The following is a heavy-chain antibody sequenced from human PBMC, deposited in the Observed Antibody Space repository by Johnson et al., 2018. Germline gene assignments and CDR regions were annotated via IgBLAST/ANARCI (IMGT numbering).Heavy chain of an antibody. V-gene: IGHV3-30*03. D-gene: IGHD2-15*01. J-gene: IGHJ2*01. Sequence: QVQLVQSGGGVVQPGRSLRLSCAASGFTFSSYGMHWVRQAPGKGLEWVAVISYDGSNKYYANSVKGRFTTPRDNSKNTLNIQMGRLRAEDMAVYYCARGYCSGGSCYFGGGWYFDLWGRGTLVTVSS. CDR1: GFTFSSYG. CDR2: ISYDGSNK. CDR3: ARGYCSGGSCYFGGGWYFDL.